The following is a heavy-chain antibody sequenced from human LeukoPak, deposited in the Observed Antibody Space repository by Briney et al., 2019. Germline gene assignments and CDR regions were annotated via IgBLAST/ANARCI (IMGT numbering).Heavy chain of an antibody. D-gene: IGHD3-22*01. CDR1: VYSFSRYA. CDR2: IWYVGSNK. V-gene: IGHV3-30*02. J-gene: IGHJ4*02. CDR3: AIDYRGYYDSSAWDY. Sequence: PGGSLRVSCVASVYSFSRYAMHGVRPAPGKGQEWVAFIWYVGSNKDYKDSVQGRFTISRDNVKNRLHLQMNSLRAEDTAVYYWAIDYRGYYDSSAWDYWGQGNLVTVSS.